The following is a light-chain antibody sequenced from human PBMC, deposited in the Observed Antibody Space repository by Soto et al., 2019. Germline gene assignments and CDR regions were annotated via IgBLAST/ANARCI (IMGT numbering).Light chain of an antibody. CDR1: QSVSSY. V-gene: IGKV3-20*01. Sequence: EIVFTQSPSTLSLSPGERATLSCRASQSVSSYLAWYQQKPGQAPRLLIYDTSTRATGVPARFSGSGSGAEFTLTISRLEPEDFAVYYCQQYGSSGTFGQGTKVDIK. J-gene: IGKJ1*01. CDR3: QQYGSSGT. CDR2: DTS.